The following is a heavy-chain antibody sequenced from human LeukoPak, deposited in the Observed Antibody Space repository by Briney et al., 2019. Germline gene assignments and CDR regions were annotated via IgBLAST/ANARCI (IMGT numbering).Heavy chain of an antibody. CDR1: GFTFDDYA. Sequence: PGRSLRLSCAASGFTFDDYAMHWVRHAPGKGLEWVSGISWNSGSIAYADSVKGRFTISRDNAKNSLYLQMNNLRAEDTALYYCAKGLDYYYGMDVGGQGTTVTVS. V-gene: IGHV3-9*01. CDR2: ISWNSGSI. CDR3: AKGLDYYYGMDV. D-gene: IGHD6-19*01. J-gene: IGHJ6*02.